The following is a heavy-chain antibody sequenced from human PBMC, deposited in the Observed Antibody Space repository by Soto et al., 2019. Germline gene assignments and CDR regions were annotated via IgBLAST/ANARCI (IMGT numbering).Heavy chain of an antibody. CDR2: FYYGGST. J-gene: IGHJ4*02. CDR3: ARGALTTYFDY. Sequence: QVQLQESGPGLVKPSETLSLTCAVSGGSISSYYWSWFGRPQGRGLGWIGYFYYGGSTNYNPSLKSRVTISVDTSKNQFSLKLSSVTAADTAVYYCARGALTTYFDYWGQGTLVTVSS. CDR1: GGSISSYY. V-gene: IGHV4-59*13.